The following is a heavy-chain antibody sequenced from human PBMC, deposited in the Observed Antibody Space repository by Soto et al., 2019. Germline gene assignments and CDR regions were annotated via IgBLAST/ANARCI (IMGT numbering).Heavy chain of an antibody. V-gene: IGHV3-23*01. CDR2: ISGSGDNT. CDR1: GFTFSSYA. CDR3: AKSTCPGGYCGLDF. J-gene: IGHJ4*02. Sequence: GGSLRLSCAASGFTFSSYAMSWVRQAPGKGLEWVSVISGSGDNTFYAAYVTGRFTVSRDNSKNTLHLQMNSLRAEDTALYYCAKSTCPGGYCGLDFWGQGTLVTVSS. D-gene: IGHD2-21*01.